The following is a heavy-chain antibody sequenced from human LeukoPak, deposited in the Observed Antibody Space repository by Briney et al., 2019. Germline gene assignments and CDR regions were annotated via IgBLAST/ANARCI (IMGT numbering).Heavy chain of an antibody. CDR1: GFTFSDYA. CDR2: ITTNGVSA. Sequence: GGSLRLSCAASGFTFSDYAMTWVRQAPGKGLEWVSSITTNGVSANYAVSVKGRFTISRDNSKNTLYLQMNSLRAEDTALYYCAKLTPASNYWGQGTLVTVSS. CDR3: AKLTPASNY. D-gene: IGHD2-15*01. J-gene: IGHJ4*02. V-gene: IGHV3-23*01.